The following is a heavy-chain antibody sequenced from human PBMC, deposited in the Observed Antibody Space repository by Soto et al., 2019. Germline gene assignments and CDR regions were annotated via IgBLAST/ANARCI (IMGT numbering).Heavy chain of an antibody. CDR1: GFPFDDYP. V-gene: IGHV3-49*03. CDR2: IRRKASGGTT. D-gene: IGHD3-22*01. Sequence: EVQVVESGGGLVEPGRSLRLSCTASGFPFDDYPMAWFRQAPGKGLEWVGFIRRKASGGTTEYAASVKDRFTISRDDSKRIAYLQLNSLKADDTAVYYCSRSLGYTLVAVFDYWGQGTLVTVSS. CDR3: SRSLGYTLVAVFDY. J-gene: IGHJ4*02.